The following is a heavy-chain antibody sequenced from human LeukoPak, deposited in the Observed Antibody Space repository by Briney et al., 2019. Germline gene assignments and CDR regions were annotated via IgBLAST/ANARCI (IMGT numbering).Heavy chain of an antibody. Sequence: ASVKVSCKASGYTFTGYYMHWVRQAPGQGLEWIGWINPNSGGTNYAQKFQGRVTMTRDTSISTAYMELSRLRSDDTAVYYCAREDCSSTSCYLGGNWFDPWGQGTLVTVSS. V-gene: IGHV1-2*02. CDR2: INPNSGGT. D-gene: IGHD2-2*01. CDR3: AREDCSSTSCYLGGNWFDP. CDR1: GYTFTGYY. J-gene: IGHJ5*02.